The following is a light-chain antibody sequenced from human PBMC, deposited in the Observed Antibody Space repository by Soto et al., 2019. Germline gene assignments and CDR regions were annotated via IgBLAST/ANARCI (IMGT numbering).Light chain of an antibody. J-gene: IGLJ1*01. CDR1: SSDVGAYDF. CDR3: SSYTTSSTRV. Sequence: QSVLAQPASVSGSPGQSITISCTGTSSDVGAYDFVSWYQQHPDKAPKLMIYEVINRPSGVSYRFSVSKSVNTATLTISGLQAEDEADYYCSSYTTSSTRVFGSGTKVTVL. CDR2: EVI. V-gene: IGLV2-14*03.